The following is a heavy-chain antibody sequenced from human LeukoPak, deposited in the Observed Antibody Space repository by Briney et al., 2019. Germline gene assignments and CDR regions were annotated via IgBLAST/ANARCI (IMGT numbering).Heavy chain of an antibody. CDR1: GLNFRTYA. J-gene: IGHJ4*02. Sequence: GGSLRLSCAASGLNFRTYAMSWVRQAPGKGLDWVSSMSGSGGGGENTFYADSVKGRFTISRDNSKNTLYLQMNTLRVEDTAVYFCSKETYYYGSGSQYWGQGTLVTVSS. D-gene: IGHD3-10*01. V-gene: IGHV3-23*01. CDR2: MSGSGGGGENT. CDR3: SKETYYYGSGSQY.